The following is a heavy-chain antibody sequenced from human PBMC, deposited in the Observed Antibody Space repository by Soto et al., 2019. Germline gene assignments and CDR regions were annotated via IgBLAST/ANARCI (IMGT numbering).Heavy chain of an antibody. CDR1: GFTFSSYG. V-gene: IGHV3-33*01. Sequence: QVQLVESGGGVVQPGRSLGLSCAASGFTFSSYGMHWVRQAPGKGLEWVAVIWYDGSNKYYADSVKGRFTISRDNSKNTLYLQMNSLRAEDTAVYYCARNSQDYYYDSSGSSLDYWGQGTLVTVSS. J-gene: IGHJ4*02. CDR3: ARNSQDYYYDSSGSSLDY. CDR2: IWYDGSNK. D-gene: IGHD3-22*01.